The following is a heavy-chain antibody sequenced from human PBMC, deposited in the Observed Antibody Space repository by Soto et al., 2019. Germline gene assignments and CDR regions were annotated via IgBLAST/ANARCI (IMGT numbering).Heavy chain of an antibody. CDR3: ARDRSLTMIVVVNYYFDY. J-gene: IGHJ4*02. V-gene: IGHV3-30-3*01. D-gene: IGHD3-22*01. CDR1: GFTFSSYA. CDR2: ISYDGSNK. Sequence: QVQLVESGGGVVQPGRSLRLSCAASGFTFSSYAMHWVRQAPGKGLEWVAVISYDGSNKYYADSVKGRFTISRDNSKNTLYLQMHSLRAEDTAVYYCARDRSLTMIVVVNYYFDYWGQGTLVTVSS.